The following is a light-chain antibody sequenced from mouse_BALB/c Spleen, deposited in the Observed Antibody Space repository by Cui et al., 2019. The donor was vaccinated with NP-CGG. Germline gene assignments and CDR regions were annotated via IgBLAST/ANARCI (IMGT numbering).Light chain of an antibody. CDR2: GTN. V-gene: IGLV1*01. J-gene: IGLJ2*01. CDR1: TGAVTTSNY. Sequence: QAVVTQESALTTSPGETVTLTYRSSTGAVTTSNYANWVQEKPDHLFTGLIGGTNNRAPGVPARFSGSLIGDKAALTITGAQTEDEAIYFCALWYSTHYVFGGGTKVTVL. CDR3: ALWYSTHYV.